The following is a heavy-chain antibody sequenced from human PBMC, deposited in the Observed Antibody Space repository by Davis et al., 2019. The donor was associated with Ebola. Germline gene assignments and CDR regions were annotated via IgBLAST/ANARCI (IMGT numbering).Heavy chain of an antibody. CDR3: ARVVWGSGFDP. D-gene: IGHD3-16*01. J-gene: IGHJ5*02. V-gene: IGHV4-34*01. CDR1: GGSSSGYY. Sequence: SDPLSPTFAAHGGSSSGYYWSWIPQPPGKGLEWIGEINHSGSTNYNPSLKSRVTISVDTSKNQFSLKLSSVTAADTAVYYCARVVWGSGFDPWGQGTLVTVSS. CDR2: INHSGST.